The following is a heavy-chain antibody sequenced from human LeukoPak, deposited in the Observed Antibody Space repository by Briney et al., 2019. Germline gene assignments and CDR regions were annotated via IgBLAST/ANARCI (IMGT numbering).Heavy chain of an antibody. Sequence: GRSLRLSCAASGFTFSSYAMSWVRQAPGKGLEWVSAISGSGGSTYYADSVKGRFTISRDNSKNTLYLQMNSLRAEDTAVYYCAKAPMVRSHYYGMDVWGQGTTVTVSS. V-gene: IGHV3-23*01. CDR1: GFTFSSYA. D-gene: IGHD3-10*01. CDR2: ISGSGGST. CDR3: AKAPMVRSHYYGMDV. J-gene: IGHJ6*02.